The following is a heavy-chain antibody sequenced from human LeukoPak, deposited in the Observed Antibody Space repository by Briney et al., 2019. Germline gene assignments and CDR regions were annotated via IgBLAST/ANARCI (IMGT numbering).Heavy chain of an antibody. CDR1: GFTFSSYA. J-gene: IGHJ4*02. CDR3: AKSRWDTAMASLDY. CDR2: ISGSGGST. V-gene: IGHV3-23*01. Sequence: GGSLRLSCAASGFTFSSYAMSWVGQAPGKGLEWVSAISGSGGSTYYADSVKGRFTISRDNSKNTLYLQMNSLRAEDTAVYYCAKSRWDTAMASLDYWGQGTLVTVSS. D-gene: IGHD5-18*01.